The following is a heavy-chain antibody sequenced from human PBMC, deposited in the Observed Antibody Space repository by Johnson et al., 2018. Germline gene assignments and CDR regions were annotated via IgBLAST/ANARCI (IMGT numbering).Heavy chain of an antibody. V-gene: IGHV3-48*02. D-gene: IGHD2-21*02. CDR1: GFTFSSYS. CDR2: ISSSSSTI. Sequence: VQLVESGGGLVQPGGSLRLSCAASGFTFSSYSMNWVRQAPGKGLEWVSYISSSSSTIYYADSVKGRFTISRDNAKNSLYLQMNSLREEDTAVYYCARASTLTAIPIDGMDVWGQGTTVTVSS. CDR3: ARASTLTAIPIDGMDV. J-gene: IGHJ6*02.